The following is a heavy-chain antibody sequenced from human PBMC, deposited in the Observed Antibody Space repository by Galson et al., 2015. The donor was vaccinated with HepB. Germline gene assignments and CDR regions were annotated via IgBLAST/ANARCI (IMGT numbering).Heavy chain of an antibody. D-gene: IGHD3-3*01. V-gene: IGHV3-23*01. CDR1: GFTFSSYA. CDR3: AKVYHFWSGYFDY. CDR2: ISGSGGST. Sequence: SLRLSCAASGFTFSSYAMRWVRQAPGKGLEWVSAISGSGGSTYYADSVKGRFTISRDNSKNTLYLQMNSLRAEDTAVYYCAKVYHFWSGYFDYWGQGTLVTVSS. J-gene: IGHJ4*02.